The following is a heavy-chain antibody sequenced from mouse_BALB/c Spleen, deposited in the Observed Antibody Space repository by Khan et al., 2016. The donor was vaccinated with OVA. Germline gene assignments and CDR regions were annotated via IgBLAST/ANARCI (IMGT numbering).Heavy chain of an antibody. J-gene: IGHJ3*01. CDR1: GYTFTDYN. CDR2: IYPGSNNT. V-gene: IGHV1-77*01. CDR3: AREWGAWFPY. Sequence: VQLQESGAELARPGASVKLSCKASGYTFTDYNINWVKQRTGQGLEWIGEIYPGSNNTYYNEKFKGKATLTADKSSSTAYMQLSSLTSEDSAVYSCAREWGAWFPYWGQGTLVTVSA.